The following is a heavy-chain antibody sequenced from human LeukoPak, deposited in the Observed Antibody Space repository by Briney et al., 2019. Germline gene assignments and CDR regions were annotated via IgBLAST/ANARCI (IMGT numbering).Heavy chain of an antibody. J-gene: IGHJ4*02. V-gene: IGHV3-48*04. CDR1: GFTFSSYA. CDR3: ARAGMDSRGYYKGFDY. CDR2: ITNNGRKT. D-gene: IGHD3-22*01. Sequence: PGGSLRLSCAASGFTFSSYAMSWVRQAPGKGLEWVSYITNNGRKTYYADSMKGRFTISRDNAKNSLYLQMNSLRAEDTALYYCARAGMDSRGYYKGFDYWGQGTLVTVSS.